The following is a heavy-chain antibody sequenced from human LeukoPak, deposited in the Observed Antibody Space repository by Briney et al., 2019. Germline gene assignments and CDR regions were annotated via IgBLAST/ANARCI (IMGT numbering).Heavy chain of an antibody. D-gene: IGHD1-26*01. V-gene: IGHV3-7*01. J-gene: IGHJ4*02. CDR3: ARDKIVGATNFDY. CDR2: IKQDGSEK. CDR1: GFTFSTFG. Sequence: GGSLRLSCAASGFTFSTFGMRWVRQAPGKGLEWVANIKQDGSEKYYVDPVKGRFTISRDNAKNSLYLQMNSLRAEDTAVYYCARDKIVGATNFDYWGQGTLVTVSS.